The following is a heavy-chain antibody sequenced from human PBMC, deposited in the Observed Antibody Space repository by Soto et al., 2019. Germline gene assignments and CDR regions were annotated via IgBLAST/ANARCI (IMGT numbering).Heavy chain of an antibody. CDR1: GGTFSRYA. Sequence: QVQLVQSGTEVKKPGSSVKVSCKASGGTFSRYAINWVRQAPGQGLEWMGGITPIFGTPNYAQKFQGRVTITADGSTKTAYMELRRLRSEYTAVYYCAQTLGLAVSGPGRFDLWGRGTLVTVTS. J-gene: IGHJ2*01. D-gene: IGHD6-19*01. CDR3: AQTLGLAVSGPGRFDL. V-gene: IGHV1-69*12. CDR2: ITPIFGTP.